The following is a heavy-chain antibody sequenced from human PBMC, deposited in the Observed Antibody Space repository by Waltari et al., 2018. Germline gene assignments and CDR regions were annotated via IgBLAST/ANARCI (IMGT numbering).Heavy chain of an antibody. CDR2: IRDDGSSK. V-gene: IGHV3-33*08. CDR3: ARDDFGSGRVLDL. CDR1: GFTFRNYG. Sequence: QEQLVESGGGVVHPGRSLTVSCAASGFTFRNYGMHWVRQAPGTGLQWVAVIRDDGSSKYYAESGKGRFSVSRDNSKNTLYLQMNSLRAEDTAVYYCARDDFGSGRVLDLWGQGTLVTVSS. D-gene: IGHD3-10*01. J-gene: IGHJ5*02.